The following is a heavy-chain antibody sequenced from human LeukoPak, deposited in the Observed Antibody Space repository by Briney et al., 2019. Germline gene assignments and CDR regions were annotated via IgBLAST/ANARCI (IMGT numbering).Heavy chain of an antibody. D-gene: IGHD6-13*01. CDR3: ARDRGSSWTDY. Sequence: TLSLTCAVXXXXISXXNWWXXVXQPPXXGLXXIGEIYHSGSTNYNPSLKSRVTISVDKSKNQFSLKLSSVTAADTAVYYCARDRGSSWTDYWGQGTLVTVSS. CDR2: IYHSGST. V-gene: IGHV4-4*02. CDR1: XXXISXXNW. J-gene: IGHJ4*02.